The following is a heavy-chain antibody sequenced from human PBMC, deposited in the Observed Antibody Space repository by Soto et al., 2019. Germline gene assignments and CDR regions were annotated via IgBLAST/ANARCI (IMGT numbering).Heavy chain of an antibody. J-gene: IGHJ4*02. Sequence: ASVKVSCKTSGYTFTSYVISWVRQAPGHGLEWMGWISADNHNTNVAQNFQGRVTLTTDTSTTTVFMELRNLRSDDTAVYYCARESRNYDALDYWGQGTLVTVSS. CDR3: ARESRNYDALDY. V-gene: IGHV1-18*01. D-gene: IGHD3-22*01. CDR1: GYTFTSYV. CDR2: ISADNHNT.